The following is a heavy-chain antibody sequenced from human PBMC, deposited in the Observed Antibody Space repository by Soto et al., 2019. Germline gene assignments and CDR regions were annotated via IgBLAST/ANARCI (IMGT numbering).Heavy chain of an antibody. CDR3: ASLQLAYDYGEYVPQFADY. CDR1: GGSISSYY. J-gene: IGHJ4*02. CDR2: IYYSGST. V-gene: IGHV4-59*08. Sequence: SETLSLTCTVSGGSISSYYWSWIRQPPGKGLEWIGYIYYSGSTNYNPSLKSRVTISVDTSKNQFSLKLSSVTAADTAVYYCASLQLAYDYGEYVPQFADYWGQGTLVTVSS. D-gene: IGHD4-17*01.